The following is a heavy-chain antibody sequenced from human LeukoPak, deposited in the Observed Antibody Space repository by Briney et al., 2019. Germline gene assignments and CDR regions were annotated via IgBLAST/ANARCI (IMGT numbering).Heavy chain of an antibody. D-gene: IGHD1-26*01. CDR2: FDPEDGEI. V-gene: IGHV1-24*01. Sequence: GASVKVSCKVSGYTLTELSMHWVRQAPGKGLEWMGGFDPEDGEIIYAQKFQGRVTMTEDTSTDTAYMELSSLRSEDTAVYYCATDSGSYFRRYYYYMDVWGKGTTVTVSS. CDR3: ATDSGSYFRRYYYYMDV. CDR1: GYTLTELS. J-gene: IGHJ6*03.